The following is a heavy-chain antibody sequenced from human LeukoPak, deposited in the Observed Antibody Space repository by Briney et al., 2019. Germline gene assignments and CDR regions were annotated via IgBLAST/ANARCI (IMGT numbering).Heavy chain of an antibody. CDR1: GFTFSDHY. CDR2: SKNKANNYIT. CDR3: ARDSSGQGDY. D-gene: IGHD3-22*01. J-gene: IGHJ4*02. Sequence: GGSLRLSCAASGFTFSDHYIDWVRQAPGKGLEWVGRSKNKANNYITQYAAFVQGRFTISRDNSKNSLYLQINSLETEDTAVYYCARDSSGQGDYWGQGTLVTVSS. V-gene: IGHV3-72*01.